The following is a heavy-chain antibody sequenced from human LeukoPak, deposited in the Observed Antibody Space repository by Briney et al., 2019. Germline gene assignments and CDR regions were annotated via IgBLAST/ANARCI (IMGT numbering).Heavy chain of an antibody. D-gene: IGHD6-19*01. CDR3: ARDHVSGYSSGYDAFDI. CDR2: FYTSGST. V-gene: IGHV4-4*07. CDR1: GGSISSYY. J-gene: IGHJ3*02. Sequence: PSETLSLTCTVSGGSISSYYWSWIRQPAGKGLEWIGRFYTSGSTNYNPSLKSRVTMSVDTSKNQFSLKLSSVTAADTAVYYCARDHVSGYSSGYDAFDIWGQGTMVTVSS.